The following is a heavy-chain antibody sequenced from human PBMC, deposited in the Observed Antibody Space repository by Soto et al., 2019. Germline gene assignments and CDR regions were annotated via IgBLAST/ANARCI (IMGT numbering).Heavy chain of an antibody. J-gene: IGHJ4*02. CDR1: GFPFTPYW. V-gene: IGHV3-74*01. D-gene: IGHD6-19*01. CDR3: ASDRPAVAGTGLNY. Sequence: EVQLVESGGGLVQPGGSLRLSCAASGFPFTPYWMNWVRQAPGKGLVWVSRLSDDGSSTSYADSVKGRFTISRDNAKSTLYLQMNSLRAEDTAVYYCASDRPAVAGTGLNYWGQGTLVTVSS. CDR2: LSDDGSST.